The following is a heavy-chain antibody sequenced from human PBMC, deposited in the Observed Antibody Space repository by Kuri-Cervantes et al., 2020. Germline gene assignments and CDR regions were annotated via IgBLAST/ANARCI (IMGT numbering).Heavy chain of an antibody. CDR3: ARDLSALRGGSPGGTPHGVD. Sequence: ASVKVSCKVSGYTLTELSMHWVRQAPGKGLEWMGGFDPEDGETIYAQKFQGRVTMTEDTSTDTAYMELSSLRSEDTAVYYCARDLSALRGGSPGGTPHGVDWGQGTLVTVSS. V-gene: IGHV1-24*01. D-gene: IGHD1-26*01. J-gene: IGHJ4*02. CDR1: GYTLTELS. CDR2: FDPEDGET.